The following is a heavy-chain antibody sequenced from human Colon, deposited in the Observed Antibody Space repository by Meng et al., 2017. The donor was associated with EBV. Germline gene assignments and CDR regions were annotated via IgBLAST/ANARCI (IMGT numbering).Heavy chain of an antibody. V-gene: IGHV4-30-4*01. J-gene: IGHJ4*02. D-gene: IGHD2-21*01. CDR1: GGSMSSGNYY. CDR3: ASFDHIPRRNYFDY. Sequence: QVQLQESGPGLVEPSXXLSLHCPVSGGSMSSGNYYWSWLRQPPGQGLEWIGYIHHSGSAYYNPSLKSRVSISVDTSKNQFSLNLNSMTAAYTAVYYCASFDHIPRRNYFDYWGPGTLVTVSS. CDR2: IHHSGSA.